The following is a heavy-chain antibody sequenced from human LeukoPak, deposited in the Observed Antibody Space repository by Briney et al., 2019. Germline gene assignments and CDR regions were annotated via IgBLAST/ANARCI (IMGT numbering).Heavy chain of an antibody. J-gene: IGHJ4*02. CDR3: ARRAGAYSHPYDY. CDR1: GFTVSSNS. V-gene: IGHV3-53*01. CDR2: IYSDNT. Sequence: GGSLGLSCAVSGFTVSSNSMSWVRQAPGKGLEWVSFIYSDNTHYSDSVKGRFTISRDNSKNTLYLQMNSLRAEDTAVYYCARRAGAYSHPYDYWGQGTLVTVSS. D-gene: IGHD4/OR15-4a*01.